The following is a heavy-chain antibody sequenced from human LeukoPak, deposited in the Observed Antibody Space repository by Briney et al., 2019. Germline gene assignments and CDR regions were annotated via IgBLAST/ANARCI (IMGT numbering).Heavy chain of an antibody. D-gene: IGHD3-3*01. CDR3: ARVPLDFWSGYCDY. V-gene: IGHV3-30*04. Sequence: AGRSLRLSCAASGFTFSSYAMHWVRQAPGKGLEWVADISYDGSNKYYADSVKGRFTISRDNSKNTLYLQMNSLRAEDTAVYYCARVPLDFWSGYCDYWGQGTLVTVSS. CDR1: GFTFSSYA. J-gene: IGHJ4*02. CDR2: ISYDGSNK.